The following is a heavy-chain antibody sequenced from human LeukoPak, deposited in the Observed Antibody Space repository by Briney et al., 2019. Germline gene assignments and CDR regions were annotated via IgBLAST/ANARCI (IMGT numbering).Heavy chain of an antibody. V-gene: IGHV4-59*01. CDR3: ARSDTHHRHSSSWHFDY. D-gene: IGHD6-13*01. CDR1: GGSISTYF. CDR2: ISSSGRS. Sequence: SETVSLTCTVSGGSISTYFWSWMRQSPGKTLEWIGFISSSGRSNYDPSLKSRVTISLDTSKNQFSLKLTSVSAADTAVYYCARSDTHHRHSSSWHFDYWGQGTLVSVTS. J-gene: IGHJ4*02.